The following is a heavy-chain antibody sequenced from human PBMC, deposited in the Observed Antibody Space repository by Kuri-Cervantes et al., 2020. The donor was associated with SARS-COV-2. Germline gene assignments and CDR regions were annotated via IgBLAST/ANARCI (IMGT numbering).Heavy chain of an antibody. CDR2: ISSSSSYI. Sequence: GGSLRLSCAASGFTFSSYSMNWVRQAPGKGLEWVSSISSSSSYIYYADSVKGRFTVSRDNAKKSLFLHMNSLRAEDTAVYYCARASFDFWSGYYTGYFLDYWGQGTLVTVSS. CDR1: GFTFSSYS. D-gene: IGHD3-3*01. V-gene: IGHV3-21*01. CDR3: ARASFDFWSGYYTGYFLDY. J-gene: IGHJ4*02.